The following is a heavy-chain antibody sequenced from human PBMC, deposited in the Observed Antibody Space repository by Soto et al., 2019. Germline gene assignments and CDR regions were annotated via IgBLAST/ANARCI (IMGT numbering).Heavy chain of an antibody. V-gene: IGHV6-1*01. D-gene: IGHD6-6*01. CDR1: GDSVSSSSAA. J-gene: IGHJ6*02. CDR3: ARDDTRQLGTNYYYYYGMDV. CDR2: TYYRSKWYN. Sequence: SQTLSLTCAISGDSVSSSSAAWNWIRQSPSRGLEWLGRTYYRSKWYNDYAVSVKSRITINPDTSKNQFSLQLNSVTPEDTAVYYCARDDTRQLGTNYYYYYGMDVWGQGTTVTVSS.